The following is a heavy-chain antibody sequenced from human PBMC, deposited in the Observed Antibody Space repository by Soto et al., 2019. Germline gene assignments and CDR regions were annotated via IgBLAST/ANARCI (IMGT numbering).Heavy chain of an antibody. CDR2: IYDSGIT. CDR1: GGSVGSGEYY. Sequence: QVQLQESGPGLVKPSQTLSLACTVSGGSVGSGEYYYSWIRQPPGKGLEWIGYIYDSGITNYTPSLKGRVTMSLDRSNNQVSLQLSSVTAADTAVYFCARDVAHGYTENVWGQGTMVTVAS. CDR3: ARDVAHGYTENV. D-gene: IGHD5-18*01. J-gene: IGHJ3*01. V-gene: IGHV4-30-4*01.